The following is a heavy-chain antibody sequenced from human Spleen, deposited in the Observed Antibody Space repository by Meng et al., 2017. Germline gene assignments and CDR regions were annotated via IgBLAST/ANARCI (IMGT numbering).Heavy chain of an antibody. J-gene: IGHJ4*02. Sequence: WGAGCLNLPGSRSRTYVFSGGFFRDYDWSWIRQPQGKGLEWMGEINHSGNTNYNPSLESRATISVDTSQNNLSLKLSSVTAADSAVYYCARGPTTMAHDFDYWGQGTLVTVSS. CDR2: INHSGNT. CDR3: ARGPTTMAHDFDY. D-gene: IGHD4-11*01. CDR1: GGFFRDYD. V-gene: IGHV4-34*01.